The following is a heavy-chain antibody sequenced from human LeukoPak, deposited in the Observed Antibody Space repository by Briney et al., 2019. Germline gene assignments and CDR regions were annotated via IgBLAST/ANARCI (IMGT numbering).Heavy chain of an antibody. CDR2: ISAYNGNT. J-gene: IGHJ5*02. CDR1: GYTFTSYG. CDR3: ARGSPASDYRGPQGFDP. V-gene: IGHV1-18*01. D-gene: IGHD4-11*01. Sequence: ASVKVSCKASGYTFTSYGISWVRQAPGQGLEWMGWISAYNGNTNYAQKLQGRVTMTTDTSTSTAYMELRSLRSDDTAVYYCARGSPASDYRGPQGFDPWGQGTLVTVSS.